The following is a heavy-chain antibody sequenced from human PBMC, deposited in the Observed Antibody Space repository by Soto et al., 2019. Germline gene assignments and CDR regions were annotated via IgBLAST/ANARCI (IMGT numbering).Heavy chain of an antibody. CDR3: AREGAATHSYYYGTDV. D-gene: IGHD2-15*01. CDR1: GGSISSGDSY. J-gene: IGHJ6*02. V-gene: IGHV4-30-4*01. CDR2: IYYSGST. Sequence: SETLSLTCTVSGGSISSGDSYWSWIRQSPGKGLEWIGYIYYSGSTYYNPSLRSRVTISVDTSKNQFSLKLNSVTAADTAVYFCAREGAATHSYYYGTDVWGQGTTVTVSS.